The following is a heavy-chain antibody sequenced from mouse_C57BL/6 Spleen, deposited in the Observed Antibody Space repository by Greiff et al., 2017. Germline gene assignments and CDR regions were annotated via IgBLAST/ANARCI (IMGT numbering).Heavy chain of an antibody. CDR3: ARNPPITTVVATRYFDV. J-gene: IGHJ1*03. CDR1: GFSLTSYG. CDR2: IWSGGST. D-gene: IGHD1-1*01. V-gene: IGHV2-2*01. Sequence: VQLQQSGPGLVQPSQSLSITCTVSGFSLTSYGVHWVRQSPGKGLEWLGVIWSGGSTDYNAAFISRLSISKDNSKSQVFFKMNSLQADDTAIYYCARNPPITTVVATRYFDVWGTGTTVTVSS.